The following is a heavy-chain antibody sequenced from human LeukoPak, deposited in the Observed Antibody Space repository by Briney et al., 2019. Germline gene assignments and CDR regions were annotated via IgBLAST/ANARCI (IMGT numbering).Heavy chain of an antibody. D-gene: IGHD6-19*01. CDR2: IYSAGAT. Sequence: GGSLRLSCAASGFTVSDSYMTWVRQAPGKGLEWVSSIYSAGATHYAESVKGRFTISRDNSKNTLYLQMNSLRAEDTAVYYCAKGDRGYIAVAETGPYWGQGTLVTVSS. J-gene: IGHJ4*02. CDR3: AKGDRGYIAVAETGPY. CDR1: GFTVSDSY. V-gene: IGHV3-66*02.